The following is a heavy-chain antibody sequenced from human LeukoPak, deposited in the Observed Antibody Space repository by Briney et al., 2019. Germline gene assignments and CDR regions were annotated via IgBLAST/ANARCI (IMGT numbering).Heavy chain of an antibody. CDR2: ISSTSGTM. CDR1: GFTFSTYS. J-gene: IGHJ4*02. V-gene: IGHV3-48*01. CDR3: ARELKFAMAAFDY. D-gene: IGHD5-18*01. Sequence: GGSLRLSCVVSGFTFSTYSMNWVRQAPGKRLEWVSYISSTSGTMHYADSVKGRFTISRDSAKNSLYLQMNSLRAEDTAVYFCARELKFAMAAFDYWGQGTLVSVSS.